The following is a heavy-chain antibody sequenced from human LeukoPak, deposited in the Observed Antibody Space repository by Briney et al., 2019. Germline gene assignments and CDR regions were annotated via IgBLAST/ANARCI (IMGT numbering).Heavy chain of an antibody. CDR2: ISWNSGSI. Sequence: GGSLRLSCAASGFTFDDYAMHWVRQAPGKGLEWASGISWNSGSIGYADSVKGRFTISRDNAKNTVYLEMDSLRAEDTAVYYCARPPHAYGFDMWGQGTMVTVSS. CDR1: GFTFDDYA. V-gene: IGHV3-9*01. CDR3: ARPPHAYGFDM. J-gene: IGHJ3*02.